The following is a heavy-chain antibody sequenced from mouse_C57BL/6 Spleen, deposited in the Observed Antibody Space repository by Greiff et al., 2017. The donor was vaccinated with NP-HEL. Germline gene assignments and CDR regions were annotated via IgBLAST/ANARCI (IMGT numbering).Heavy chain of an antibody. CDR1: GYTFTSYW. CDR3: ARRRLSLYYFDY. V-gene: IGHV1-59*01. J-gene: IGHJ2*01. Sequence: QVQLQQPGAELVRPGTSVKLSCKASGYTFTSYWMHWLKQRPGQGLEWMGVIYPSVGSTNYNQKFKGKATLTVDTSSSTAYMQLSSLTSEDSAVYYCARRRLSLYYFDYWGQGTTLTVSS. D-gene: IGHD2-4*01. CDR2: IYPSVGST.